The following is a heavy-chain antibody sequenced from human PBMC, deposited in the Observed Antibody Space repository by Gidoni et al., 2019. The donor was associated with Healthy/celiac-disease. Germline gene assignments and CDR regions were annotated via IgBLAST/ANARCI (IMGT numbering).Heavy chain of an antibody. CDR1: GFTFSSYS. Sequence: EVQLVESGGGLVKPGGSLRLSCAASGFTFSSYSMNWVRQAPGKGLEGVSSISSSSSYIYYADSVKGRFTISRENAKNSLYLQMNSLRAEDTAVYYCARDLAYCGGDCYPGGGGQGTLVTVSS. D-gene: IGHD2-21*02. J-gene: IGHJ4*02. CDR3: ARDLAYCGGDCYPGG. CDR2: ISSSSSYI. V-gene: IGHV3-21*01.